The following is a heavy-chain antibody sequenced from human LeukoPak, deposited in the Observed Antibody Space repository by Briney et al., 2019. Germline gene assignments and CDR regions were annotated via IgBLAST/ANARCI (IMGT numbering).Heavy chain of an antibody. V-gene: IGHV3-48*03. D-gene: IGHD3-9*01. Sequence: GGSLRLSCAASGFTFSSYEMNWVRQAPGKGLEWVSYISSSGSTIYYADSVKGRFTISRDNAKNSLYLQMNSLRAEDTAVYYCARGLRYFDWYPPSGPRFDPWGQGTLVTVSS. J-gene: IGHJ5*02. CDR2: ISSSGSTI. CDR1: GFTFSSYE. CDR3: ARGLRYFDWYPPSGPRFDP.